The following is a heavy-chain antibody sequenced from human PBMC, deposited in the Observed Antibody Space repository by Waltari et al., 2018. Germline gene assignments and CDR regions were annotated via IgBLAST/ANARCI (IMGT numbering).Heavy chain of an antibody. D-gene: IGHD1-26*01. Sequence: EVQLLESGGGLVQPGGSVRLSGAASVFTFSSYALSWLRQAPGKGLEGVSAISVSGGSTYYADSGKGRFTISRDNSKNTLYLQMNSLRAEDTAVYYCATQWERGGWFDPWGQGTLVTVSS. J-gene: IGHJ5*02. CDR3: ATQWERGGWFDP. CDR2: ISVSGGST. V-gene: IGHV3-23*01. CDR1: VFTFSSYA.